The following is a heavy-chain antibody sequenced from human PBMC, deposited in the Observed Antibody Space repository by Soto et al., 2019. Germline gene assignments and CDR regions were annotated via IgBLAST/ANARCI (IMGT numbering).Heavy chain of an antibody. Sequence: QVQLVQSGAEVKKPGSSVKVSCTASGGTFSSYTISWVRQAPGQGLEWMGRIIPILGIANYAQKFQGRATITADKSTSTAYMELSSLSSEDTAVYYCAMEYCSSTSCYRDYWGQGTLVTVSS. D-gene: IGHD2-2*02. V-gene: IGHV1-69*02. CDR3: AMEYCSSTSCYRDY. CDR1: GGTFSSYT. J-gene: IGHJ4*02. CDR2: IIPILGIA.